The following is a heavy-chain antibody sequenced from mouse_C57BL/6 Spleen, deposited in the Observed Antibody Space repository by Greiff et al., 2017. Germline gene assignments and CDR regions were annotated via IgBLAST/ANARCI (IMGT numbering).Heavy chain of an antibody. J-gene: IGHJ3*01. CDR2: IDPETGGT. Sequence: QVQLQQSGAELVRPGASVTLSCKASGYTFTDYEMHWVKQTPVHGLEWIGAIDPETGGTAYNQKFKGKAILTADKASSTAYMELRSLTSEDSAVYYWTRSRWDSFWGQGTLVTVSA. CDR1: GYTFTDYE. D-gene: IGHD3-3*01. V-gene: IGHV1-15*01. CDR3: TRSRWDSF.